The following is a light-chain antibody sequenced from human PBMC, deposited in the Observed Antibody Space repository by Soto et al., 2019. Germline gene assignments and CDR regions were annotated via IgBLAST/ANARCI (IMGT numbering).Light chain of an antibody. CDR1: RSITSH. CDR3: QQSYSTPET. Sequence: DIPMTQSPSSLSASIGDRVTITCRASRSITSHLNWYQQKPGKAPKLLIYAASSLQSGVPSRFSGSGSGTDFTLTISSLQPEDFATYYCQQSYSTPETFGQGTRLEIK. V-gene: IGKV1-39*01. CDR2: AAS. J-gene: IGKJ5*01.